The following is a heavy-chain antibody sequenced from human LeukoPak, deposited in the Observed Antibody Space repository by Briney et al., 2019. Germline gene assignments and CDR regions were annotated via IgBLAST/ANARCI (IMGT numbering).Heavy chain of an antibody. Sequence: GGSLRLSCVASGFTFSNYWMTWLSQAPGKGLEWVANIKQDGSEKYYLDSVKGRFTISRDNAKNSLYLHMNSLRAEDTAVYYCANTGWSSPDYWGLGTLVTVSS. CDR3: ANTGWSSPDY. D-gene: IGHD2-15*01. CDR1: GFTFSNYW. CDR2: IKQDGSEK. V-gene: IGHV3-7*01. J-gene: IGHJ4*02.